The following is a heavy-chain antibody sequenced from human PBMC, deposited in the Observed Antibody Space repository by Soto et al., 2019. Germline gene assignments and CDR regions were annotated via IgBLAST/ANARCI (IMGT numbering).Heavy chain of an antibody. CDR1: GFTFSMYW. CDR3: TGGPRPSSVGTGAF. V-gene: IGHV3-74*01. CDR2: ISDDGSRA. J-gene: IGHJ4*02. Sequence: PGGSLRLSCTASGFTFSMYWMHWVRQVPGKGPEWVSRISDDGSRADYADSVKGRFTISRDNAKNTLYLEMHVLRADDTAVYYCTGGPRPSSVGTGAFWGQGTPVTVSS. D-gene: IGHD3-10*01.